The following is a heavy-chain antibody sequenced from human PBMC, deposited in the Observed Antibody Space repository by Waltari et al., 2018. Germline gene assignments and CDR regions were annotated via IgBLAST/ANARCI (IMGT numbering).Heavy chain of an antibody. Sequence: EVQLVESGGGLVQPGGSLRLSCAASGFTFSSYSMKWVRQAPGKGLEWVSYISSSSSTIYDAYSVKGRFTISRDNAKNSLYLQMNSLRAEDTAVYYCARDRGDSSGYYYRYWGQGTLVTVSS. CDR2: ISSSSSTI. D-gene: IGHD3-22*01. CDR1: GFTFSSYS. CDR3: ARDRGDSSGYYYRY. V-gene: IGHV3-48*01. J-gene: IGHJ4*02.